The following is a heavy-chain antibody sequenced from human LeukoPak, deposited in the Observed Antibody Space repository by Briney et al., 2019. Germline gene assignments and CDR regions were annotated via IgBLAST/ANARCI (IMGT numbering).Heavy chain of an antibody. CDR3: ARGSVRGVMAG. CDR2: INHSGST. Sequence: PSETLSLTCTVSGYSISSGYYWGWIRQPPGKGLEWIGEINHSGSTNYNPSLKSRVTISVDTSKNQFSLKLSSVTAADTAVYYCARGSVRGVMAGWGQGTLVTVSS. J-gene: IGHJ4*02. D-gene: IGHD3-10*01. CDR1: GYSISSGYY. V-gene: IGHV4-38-2*02.